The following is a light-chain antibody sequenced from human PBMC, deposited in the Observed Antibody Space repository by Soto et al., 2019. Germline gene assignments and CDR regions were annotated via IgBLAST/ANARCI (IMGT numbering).Light chain of an antibody. CDR2: EVS. Sequence: QSALTQPPSASGSPGQLVTISCTGTSSDVGGYNYVSWYQQHPGKAPKFLIFEVSRRPSGVPDRFSGSRSGNTASLTVSGLQADDEADYYCSSYAGSNNPVIFGGGTKPPS. J-gene: IGLJ2*01. CDR1: SSDVGGYNY. V-gene: IGLV2-8*01. CDR3: SSYAGSNNPVI.